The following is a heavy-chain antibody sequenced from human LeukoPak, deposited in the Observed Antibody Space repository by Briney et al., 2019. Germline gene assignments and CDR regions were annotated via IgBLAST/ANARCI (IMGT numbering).Heavy chain of an antibody. CDR1: GFTFSNYA. CDR2: ISGSGGGT. V-gene: IGHV3-23*01. D-gene: IGHD7-27*01. CDR3: AKVRGPQTGAFDY. J-gene: IGHJ4*02. Sequence: GGSLRLPCAASGFTFSNYAVTWVRQAPGKGLEWVSAISGSGGGTYYADSVKGRFTISRDNSKNTLYLQMNSLRAEDTAIYYCAKVRGPQTGAFDYWGQGTLVTVSS.